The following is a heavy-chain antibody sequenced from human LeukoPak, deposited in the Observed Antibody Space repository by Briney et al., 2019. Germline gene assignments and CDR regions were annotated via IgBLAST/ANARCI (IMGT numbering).Heavy chain of an antibody. D-gene: IGHD6-13*01. CDR3: ARNSGSSSWYASSYYFDY. Sequence: GESLKISCKGSGYSFTSYWIGWVRQMPGKGLEWMGIIYPGDSDTRYSPSFQGQVTISADKSISTAYLQWGSLKASDTAMYYCARNSGSSSWYASSYYFDYWGQGTLVTVSS. V-gene: IGHV5-51*01. J-gene: IGHJ4*02. CDR2: IYPGDSDT. CDR1: GYSFTSYW.